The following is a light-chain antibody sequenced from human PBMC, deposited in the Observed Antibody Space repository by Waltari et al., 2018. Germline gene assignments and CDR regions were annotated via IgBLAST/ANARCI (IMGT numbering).Light chain of an antibody. CDR2: HAS. V-gene: IGKV3-11*01. CDR1: QSVTNY. Sequence: EIVLTPSPVILSLSPGETATLSCRASQSVTNYLAWYQQRPGQAPRLLIYHASNRATGIPARFSGSGSGTDFTLTINSLEPEDFAVYYCQQRGTWPPITFGQGTRLEIK. CDR3: QQRGTWPPIT. J-gene: IGKJ5*01.